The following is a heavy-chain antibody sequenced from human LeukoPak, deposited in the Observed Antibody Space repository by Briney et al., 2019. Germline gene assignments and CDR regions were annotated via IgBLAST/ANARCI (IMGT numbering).Heavy chain of an antibody. Sequence: SETLSLTCTVSGGSISSSSYYWGWIRKPPGKGLEWVGSIYYSGSTYYNPSLKSRVTISVDTSKNQFSLKLSSVTAADTAVYYCARDSRWLQSHYDYWGQGTLVTVSS. D-gene: IGHD5-24*01. CDR2: IYYSGST. CDR3: ARDSRWLQSHYDY. CDR1: GGSISSSSYY. V-gene: IGHV4-39*07. J-gene: IGHJ4*02.